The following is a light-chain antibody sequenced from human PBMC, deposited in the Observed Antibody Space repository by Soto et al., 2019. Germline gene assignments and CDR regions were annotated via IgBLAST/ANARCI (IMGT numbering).Light chain of an antibody. CDR3: QQYSNWPPIT. V-gene: IGKV3-11*01. Sequence: EIVLTQSPATLSLSPGERAVLSCRASQSVSTYLAWYQQKPGQAPRLLIFDASNRATGIPARFSGSGSGTEFTLTISSLQSEDFAVYYCQQYSNWPPITFGQGTRLEI. J-gene: IGKJ5*01. CDR1: QSVSTY. CDR2: DAS.